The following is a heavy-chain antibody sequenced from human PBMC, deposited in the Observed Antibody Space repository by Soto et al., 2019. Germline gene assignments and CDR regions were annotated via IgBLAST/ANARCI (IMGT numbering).Heavy chain of an antibody. Sequence: QVQLVESGGGVVQPGRSLRLTCAASGFIFSGSGMHWVRQAPGKGLEWVALVSNDGIRKYYGDSVKGRFTISRDNAENTLYLQMNSLRAEDTAVYYCARWVCGSMYDNSGKYDSWGQGTLVTVSS. J-gene: IGHJ5*01. CDR2: VSNDGIRK. CDR3: ARWVCGSMYDNSGKYDS. D-gene: IGHD3-22*01. CDR1: GFIFSGSG. V-gene: IGHV3-30*03.